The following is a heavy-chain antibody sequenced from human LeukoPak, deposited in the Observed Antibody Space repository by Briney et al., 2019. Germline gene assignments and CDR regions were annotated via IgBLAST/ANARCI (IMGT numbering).Heavy chain of an antibody. J-gene: IGHJ4*02. CDR3: ASRTRYSGSYLTFDY. CDR1: GGSISSSSYY. CDR2: IYYSGSP. V-gene: IGHV4-39*01. D-gene: IGHD1-26*01. Sequence: SETLSLTCTVSGGSISSSSYYWGWIRQPPGKGLEWIGSIYYSGSPYYNPSLKSRVTISVDTSKNQFSLKLSSVTAADTAVYYCASRTRYSGSYLTFDYWGQGTLVTVSS.